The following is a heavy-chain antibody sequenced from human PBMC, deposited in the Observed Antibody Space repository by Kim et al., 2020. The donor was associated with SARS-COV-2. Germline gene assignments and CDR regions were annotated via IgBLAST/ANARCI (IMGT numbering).Heavy chain of an antibody. Sequence: SETLSLTCTVSGGSISSSSYYWGWIRQPPGKGLEWIGSIYYSGSTYYNPSLKSRVTISVDTSKNQFSLKLSSVTAADTAVYYCARGIASGWAWFDPWGQGTLVTVSS. CDR1: GGSISSSSYY. CDR3: ARGIASGWAWFDP. V-gene: IGHV4-39*01. D-gene: IGHD6-25*01. J-gene: IGHJ5*02. CDR2: IYYSGST.